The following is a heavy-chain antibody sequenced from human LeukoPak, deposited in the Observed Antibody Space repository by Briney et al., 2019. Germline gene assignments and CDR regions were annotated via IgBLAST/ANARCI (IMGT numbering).Heavy chain of an antibody. CDR1: GGSVSSGSYY. J-gene: IGHJ6*02. CDR2: IYYSGST. Sequence: SETLFLTCTVSGGSVSSGSYYWSWIRQPPGKGLEWIGYIYYSGSTNYNPSLKSRVTISVDTSKNQFSLKLSSVTAADTAVYYCARGDVVVPASYYYYYGMDVWGQGTTVTVSS. D-gene: IGHD2-2*01. V-gene: IGHV4-61*01. CDR3: ARGDVVVPASYYYYYGMDV.